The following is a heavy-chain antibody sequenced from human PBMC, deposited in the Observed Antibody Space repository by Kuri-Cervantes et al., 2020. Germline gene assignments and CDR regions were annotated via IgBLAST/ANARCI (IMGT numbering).Heavy chain of an antibody. V-gene: IGHV4-34*01. CDR1: GGSFSGYY. CDR2: INHSGST. J-gene: IGHJ6*02. CDR3: ARDEAPVILGMDV. Sequence: GSLRLSCAVYGGSFSGYYWSWIRQPPGKGLEWIGEINHSGSTNYNPSLKSRVTISVDTSKNQFSLKLSSVTAADTAVYYCARDEAPVILGMDVWGQGTTVTVSS. D-gene: IGHD3-22*01.